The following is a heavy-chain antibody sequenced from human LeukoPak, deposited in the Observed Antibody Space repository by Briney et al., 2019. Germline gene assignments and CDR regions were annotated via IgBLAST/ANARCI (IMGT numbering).Heavy chain of an antibody. Sequence: GESLKISCKGSEYRSNNYWISGVRQMPGKGLEWMGGIDPSDSDANYSPSFQGHVTFSVDKSITTAFLQWSSLKASDTAMYYCARGPGYCSGGSCFLYYFDYWGQGTLVTVSS. D-gene: IGHD2-15*01. CDR3: ARGPGYCSGGSCFLYYFDY. V-gene: IGHV5-10-1*01. J-gene: IGHJ4*02. CDR2: IDPSDSDA. CDR1: EYRSNNYW.